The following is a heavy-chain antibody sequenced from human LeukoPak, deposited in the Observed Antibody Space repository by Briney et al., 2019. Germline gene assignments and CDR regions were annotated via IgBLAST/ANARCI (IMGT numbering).Heavy chain of an antibody. CDR3: MGYVTATASFDY. J-gene: IGHJ4*02. Sequence: SETLSLTCTVSGDFITGSTYYWGWIRQPPGKGLEWIGSIYYSGSTYYNPSLKSRVTISVDTSKNQFSLKLNSVTAADTAVYYCMGYVTATASFDYWGQGTLVTVSS. V-gene: IGHV4-39*01. CDR2: IYYSGST. D-gene: IGHD2-8*01. CDR1: GDFITGSTYY.